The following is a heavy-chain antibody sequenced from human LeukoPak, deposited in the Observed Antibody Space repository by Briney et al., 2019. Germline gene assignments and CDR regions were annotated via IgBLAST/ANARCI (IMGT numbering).Heavy chain of an antibody. CDR3: AREGFF. CDR2: ISYDGSNK. CDR1: GFTFSSYA. J-gene: IGHJ3*01. Sequence: GGSLRLSCAAPGFTFSSYAMHWVRQAPGKGLEWVAVISYDGSNKYYADSVKGRFTISRDNSKNTLYLQMNSLRAEDTAVYYCAREGFFWGQGTMVTVSS. V-gene: IGHV3-30*04.